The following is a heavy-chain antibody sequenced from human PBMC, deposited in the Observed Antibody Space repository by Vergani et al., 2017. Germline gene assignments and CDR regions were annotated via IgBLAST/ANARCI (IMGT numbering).Heavy chain of an antibody. CDR3: ARLGDVYYYHGFDS. J-gene: IGHJ3*02. D-gene: IGHD3-10*01. CDR2: IFPVDSQI. CDR1: GFSFSTYW. Sequence: EVQLVQSGAEVKKPGESLKISCKGSGFSFSTYWIGWVRQMPGKGLEWMGLIFPVDSQIRSSLSFQGRVTTSADTPISTAYLQWYSLQASDPAMYYCARLGDVYYYHGFDSWGQGTAVTVSS. V-gene: IGHV5-51*01.